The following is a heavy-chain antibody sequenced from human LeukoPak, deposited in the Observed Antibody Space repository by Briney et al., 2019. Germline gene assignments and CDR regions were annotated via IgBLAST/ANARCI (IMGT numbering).Heavy chain of an antibody. J-gene: IGHJ3*02. Sequence: ASVKVSCKTSGYTFSGYGISWVRQAPGQGLEWMGWISAYNSNTDFAQKLQGRVTITADESTSTAYMELSSLRAEDTAVYYCAREGTYCSGGSCYSTAFTFDIWGQGTMVTVSS. V-gene: IGHV1-18*01. CDR2: ISAYNSNT. CDR1: GYTFSGYG. CDR3: AREGTYCSGGSCYSTAFTFDI. D-gene: IGHD2-15*01.